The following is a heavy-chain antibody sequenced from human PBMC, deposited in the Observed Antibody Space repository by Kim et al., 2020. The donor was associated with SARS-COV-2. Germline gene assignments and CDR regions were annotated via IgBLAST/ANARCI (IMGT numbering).Heavy chain of an antibody. Sequence: GGSLRLSCAAYGFTFSSYAMSWVRQAPGKGLEWVSAISGSGGSTYYADSVKGRFTISRDNSKNTLYLQMNSLRAEDTAVYYCAKDIRIRVTMVRGVIMEDNLCDDGGQGTLVTVSS. D-gene: IGHD3-10*01. J-gene: IGHJ4*02. CDR3: AKDIRIRVTMVRGVIMEDNLCDD. CDR1: GFTFSSYA. V-gene: IGHV3-23*01. CDR2: ISGSGGST.